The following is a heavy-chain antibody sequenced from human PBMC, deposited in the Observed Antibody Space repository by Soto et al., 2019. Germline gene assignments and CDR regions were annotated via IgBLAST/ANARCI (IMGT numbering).Heavy chain of an antibody. Sequence: QVQLQASGPGLVKTSETLSLTCTVSGDSISNYYWSWIRQPPGKGLEWIGYMYHSGTTNYNSSLKSRVTISIDTSKNPFSLRLSSVTAADTAVYYCARGRYYFDYWGQGALVTVSA. J-gene: IGHJ4*02. V-gene: IGHV4-59*01. CDR2: MYHSGTT. CDR1: GDSISNYY. CDR3: ARGRYYFDY.